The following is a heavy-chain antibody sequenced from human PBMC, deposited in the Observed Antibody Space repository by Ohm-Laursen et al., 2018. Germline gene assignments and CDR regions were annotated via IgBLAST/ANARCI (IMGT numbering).Heavy chain of an antibody. Sequence: GASVKVSCKPSGYTFTDYYIHWVRQAPGQGLEWMGWINPNSGGTNYAQKFQGRVTMTRDTSISTAYMELSRLRSDDTAVYYCARQFTRYDSSLEFDPWGQGTLVTVSS. D-gene: IGHD3-22*01. V-gene: IGHV1-2*02. CDR2: INPNSGGT. J-gene: IGHJ5*02. CDR1: GYTFTDYY. CDR3: ARQFTRYDSSLEFDP.